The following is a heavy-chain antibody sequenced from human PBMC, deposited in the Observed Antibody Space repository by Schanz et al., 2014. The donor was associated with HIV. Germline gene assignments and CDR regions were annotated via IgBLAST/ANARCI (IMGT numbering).Heavy chain of an antibody. V-gene: IGHV1-69*01. CDR1: GGTFRTYA. D-gene: IGHD2-21*02. CDR2: IVPICGTT. Sequence: QVQLVQSGAEVKKPGSSVKVSCKTLGGTFRTYAVSWVRQAPGQGLEWMGGIVPICGTTNSAHRFQGRVSMSGDDAPSQAYMELSGLRSEDTAVYYCTRAYCRADCSRFYYYGTDVWGQGTTVTVSS. CDR3: TRAYCRADCSRFYYYGTDV. J-gene: IGHJ6*02.